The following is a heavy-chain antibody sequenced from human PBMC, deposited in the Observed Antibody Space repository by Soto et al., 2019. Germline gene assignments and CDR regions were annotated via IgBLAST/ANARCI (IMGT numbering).Heavy chain of an antibody. CDR2: IWYDGSNK. J-gene: IGHJ6*02. D-gene: IGHD6-19*01. CDR1: GFTFSSYG. V-gene: IGHV3-33*01. Sequence: QVQLVESGGGVVQPGRSLRLSCAASGFTFSSYGMHWVRQAPGKGLEWVAVIWYDGSNKYYADSVKGRFTISRDNSKNTLYLQMSSLRAEDTAVYYCARDKVAGTKAFYYGMDVWGQGTTVTVSS. CDR3: ARDKVAGTKAFYYGMDV.